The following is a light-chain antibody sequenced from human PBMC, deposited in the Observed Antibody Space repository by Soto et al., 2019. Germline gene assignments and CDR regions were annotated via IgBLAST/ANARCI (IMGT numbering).Light chain of an antibody. V-gene: IGKV1-39*01. CDR3: QQSFNNPT. CDR1: RSIAGF. J-gene: IGKJ3*01. Sequence: DIQMTQSQSSLSASVGDRVTIACRASRSIAGFLNWYRQKPGKAPELLIYATSNLHSGVTPRFSGSGSGADFNLTISSLQPEDFATYFCQQSFNNPTFGPGTKVDVK. CDR2: ATS.